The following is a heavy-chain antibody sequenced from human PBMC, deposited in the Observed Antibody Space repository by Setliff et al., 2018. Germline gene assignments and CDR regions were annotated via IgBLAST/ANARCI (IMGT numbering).Heavy chain of an antibody. CDR2: VYRGGSTT. Sequence: GGSLRLSCAASGFTFNNYAMSWVRQAPGKRLEWVSVVYRGGSTTFYADSVKGRFTISRDDSKNTLYLQMNSLTVDDTAVYYCARDQGSYGYRAFDFWGQGTLVTAPQ. D-gene: IGHD5-18*01. V-gene: IGHV3-23*03. CDR3: ARDQGSYGYRAFDF. J-gene: IGHJ4*02. CDR1: GFTFNNYA.